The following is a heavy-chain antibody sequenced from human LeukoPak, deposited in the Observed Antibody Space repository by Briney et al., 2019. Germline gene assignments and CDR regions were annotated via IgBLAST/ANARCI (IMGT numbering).Heavy chain of an antibody. CDR2: ISYDGSNK. Sequence: GGSLRLSCAASGYTFSSYGMQWVRQARGRGLEWVEVISYDGSNKYYADSVKGRFTISRDKSKNTLYLQMNSLRVEDTAVYYCARRGNYFAWGQGTLVTVS. J-gene: IGHJ5*02. CDR3: ARRGNYFA. V-gene: IGHV3-30*03. D-gene: IGHD1-7*01. CDR1: GYTFSSYG.